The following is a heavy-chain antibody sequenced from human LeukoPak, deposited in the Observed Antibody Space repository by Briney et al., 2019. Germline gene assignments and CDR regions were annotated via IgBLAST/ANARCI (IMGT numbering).Heavy chain of an antibody. CDR2: IYYSGST. CDR3: ARDKAGYDSSGFPFGYYYMDV. J-gene: IGHJ6*03. D-gene: IGHD3-22*01. CDR1: GGSFSSYY. Sequence: SETLSLTCAVYGGSFSSYYWSWIRQPPGKGLEWIGYIYYSGSTNYNPSLKSRVTISVDTSKNQFSLKLSSVTAADTAVYYCARDKAGYDSSGFPFGYYYMDVWGKGTTVTVSS. V-gene: IGHV4-59*01.